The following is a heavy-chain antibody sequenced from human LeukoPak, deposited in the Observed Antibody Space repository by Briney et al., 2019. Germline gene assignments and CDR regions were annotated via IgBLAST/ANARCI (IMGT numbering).Heavy chain of an antibody. CDR1: GFTVSSNY. J-gene: IGHJ3*02. CDR3: ARDRRYGPHDAFDI. Sequence: GGSLRLSCAASGFTVSSNYMSWVRQAPGKGLEWVSVIYSGGSTYYADSVKGRFTISRDNSKNTLYLQMNSLRAEDTAVYYCARDRRYGPHDAFDIWGQGTMVTVSP. CDR2: IYSGGST. V-gene: IGHV3-53*01. D-gene: IGHD5-18*01.